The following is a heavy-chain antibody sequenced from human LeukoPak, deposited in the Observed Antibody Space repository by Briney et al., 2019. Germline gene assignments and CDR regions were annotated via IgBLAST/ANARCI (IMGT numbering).Heavy chain of an antibody. CDR1: GGSISSYY. J-gene: IGHJ4*02. CDR2: IYYSGST. CDR3: ARGRHRYFDWIH. V-gene: IGHV4-59*01. Sequence: SETLSLTCTVSGGSISSYYWSWIRQPPGKGLEWIGYIYYSGSTNYNPSLKSRVTISVDTSKNQFSLKLSSVTAADTAVYYCARGRHRYFDWIHWGQGTLVTVSS. D-gene: IGHD3-9*01.